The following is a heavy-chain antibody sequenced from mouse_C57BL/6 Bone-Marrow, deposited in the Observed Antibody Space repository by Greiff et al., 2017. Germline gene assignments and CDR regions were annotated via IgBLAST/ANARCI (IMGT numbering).Heavy chain of an antibody. J-gene: IGHJ3*01. Sequence: VQRVESGPELVKPGASVKISCKASGYAFSSSWMNWVKQRPGKGLEWIGRIYPGDGDTNYNGKFKGKATLTADKSSSTAYMQLSSLTSEDSAVYFCARDSYDAWFAYWGQGTLVTVSA. CDR1: GYAFSSSW. D-gene: IGHD2-12*01. V-gene: IGHV1-82*01. CDR3: ARDSYDAWFAY. CDR2: IYPGDGDT.